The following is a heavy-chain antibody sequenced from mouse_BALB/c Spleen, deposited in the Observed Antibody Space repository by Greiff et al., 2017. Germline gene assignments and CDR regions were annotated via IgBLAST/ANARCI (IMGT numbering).Heavy chain of an antibody. Sequence: VQLKESGPELVKPGASVKISCKASGYTFTDYNMHWVKQSHGKSLEWIGYIYPYNGGTGYNQKFKSKATLTVDNSSSTAYMELRSLTSEDSAVYYCARSSLGGMDYWGQGTSVTVSS. CDR3: ARSSLGGMDY. V-gene: IGHV1S29*02. D-gene: IGHD3-1*01. CDR2: IYPYNGGT. CDR1: GYTFTDYN. J-gene: IGHJ4*01.